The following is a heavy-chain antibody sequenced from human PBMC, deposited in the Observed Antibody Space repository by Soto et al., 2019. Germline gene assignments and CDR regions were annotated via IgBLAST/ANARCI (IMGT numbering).Heavy chain of an antibody. J-gene: IGHJ4*02. Sequence: ASVKVSCKASGYTFTGYYMHCLRQSPGQGLEWMGWINPNSGGTNYAQKFQGRVTMTRDTSISTAYMELSRLRSDHTAVYYCARGLTDSVVVVAATAVDYCGRRTLVTESS. D-gene: IGHD2-15*01. V-gene: IGHV1-2*02. CDR3: ARGLTDSVVVVAATAVDY. CDR1: GYTFTGYY. CDR2: INPNSGGT.